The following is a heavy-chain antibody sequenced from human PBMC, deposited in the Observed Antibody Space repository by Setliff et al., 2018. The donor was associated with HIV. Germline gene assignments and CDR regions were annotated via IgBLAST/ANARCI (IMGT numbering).Heavy chain of an antibody. CDR2: IWYDGTNK. J-gene: IGHJ4*02. CDR1: GFTFSSYG. V-gene: IGHV3-33*01. D-gene: IGHD6-19*01. CDR3: ATDQQWLAQGWGGPHY. Sequence: GGSLRLSCAASGFTFSSYGMHWVRQAPGKGLESVALIWYDGTNKRYGDSVKGRFTISRDSSKSTLFLQMNTLRAEDTAVYYCATDQQWLAQGWGGPHYWGQGTLVTVSS.